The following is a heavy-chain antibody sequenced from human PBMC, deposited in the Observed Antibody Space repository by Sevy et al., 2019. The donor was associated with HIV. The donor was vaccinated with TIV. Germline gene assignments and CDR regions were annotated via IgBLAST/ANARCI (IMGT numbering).Heavy chain of an antibody. CDR1: GGTFINYA. V-gene: IGHV1-69*10. CDR3: AYSCPQTGAFDI. CDR2: ILPKFQIV. D-gene: IGHD5-12*01. J-gene: IGHJ3*02. Sequence: ASVKVSCEASGGTFINYAFSWVRQAPGQGLEWMGGILPKFQIVSYEEKFQGRVTIIADKSTSTAYMELSSLTSEDMAVYYCAYSCPQTGAFDIWGQGTVVTVSS.